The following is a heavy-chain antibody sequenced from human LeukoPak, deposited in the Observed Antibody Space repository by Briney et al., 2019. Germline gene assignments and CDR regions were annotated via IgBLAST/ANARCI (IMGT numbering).Heavy chain of an antibody. CDR1: GGSFSGYY. V-gene: IGHV4-34*01. J-gene: IGHJ3*02. Sequence: KPSETLSLTCAVYGGSFSGYYWSWIRQPPGKGLEWIGEINHSGSTNYNPSLKSRVTISVDTSKNQFSLKLSSVTAADTAVYYCARHYSSGYYLDAFDIWGQGTMVTVSS. D-gene: IGHD3-22*01. CDR3: ARHYSSGYYLDAFDI. CDR2: INHSGST.